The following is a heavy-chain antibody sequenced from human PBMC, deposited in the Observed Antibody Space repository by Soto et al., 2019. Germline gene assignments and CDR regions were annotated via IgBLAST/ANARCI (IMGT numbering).Heavy chain of an antibody. J-gene: IGHJ3*02. D-gene: IGHD6-13*01. Sequence: SQTRSLTCAISGESVSSNRAAWNWIRQSPSRGLEWLGRTYYRSKWYNDYAVSVKMRITIHPDTSNNQLYLQLNSVTPEDTSVYYCARVWQQLVDAFDIWGQGTMVTVSS. CDR3: ARVWQQLVDAFDI. CDR1: GESVSSNRAA. V-gene: IGHV6-1*01. CDR2: TYYRSKWYN.